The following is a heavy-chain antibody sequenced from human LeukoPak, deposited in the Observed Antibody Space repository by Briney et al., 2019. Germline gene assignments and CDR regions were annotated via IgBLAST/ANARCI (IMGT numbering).Heavy chain of an antibody. Sequence: PSETLSLTCAVYGGSFSGYYWSWIRQPPGKGLEWVGEIKHSGSTNYNPSLKSRVTISVDTSKNQFSLKLSSVTAADTAVYYCARVLSVAATPGFDYWGQGTLVTVSS. J-gene: IGHJ4*02. V-gene: IGHV4-34*01. CDR1: GGSFSGYY. D-gene: IGHD6-19*01. CDR3: ARVLSVAATPGFDY. CDR2: IKHSGST.